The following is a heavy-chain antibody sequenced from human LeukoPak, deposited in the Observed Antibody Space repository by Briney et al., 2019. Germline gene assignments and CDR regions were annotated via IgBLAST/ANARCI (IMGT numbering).Heavy chain of an antibody. V-gene: IGHV3-23*01. D-gene: IGHD3-22*01. CDR3: AKDRPNYYDSSGHYYRRNGDY. CDR2: ITSSGGST. Sequence: GGPLRLSCAASGFTFSSYAMSWVRQAPGKGLEWVSSITSSGGSTYYASSVKGQFTISRDNSKNTVYLQMNSLRAEDTAVYYCAKDRPNYYDSSGHYYRRNGDYWGQGTLVTVSS. J-gene: IGHJ4*02. CDR1: GFTFSSYA.